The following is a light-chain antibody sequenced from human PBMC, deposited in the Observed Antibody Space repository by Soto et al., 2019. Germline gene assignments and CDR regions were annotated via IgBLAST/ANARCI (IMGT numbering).Light chain of an antibody. Sequence: DIEMTQSPSPLSASVGDRVAITCRASQIISSFLNWYQQEPGKAPKLLIYGASSLQRGVPSRFSGGGSGTDFTLAIGSLQPEDFATYYCQQSYSTPYTFGQGTKVDIK. CDR2: GAS. J-gene: IGKJ2*01. V-gene: IGKV1-39*01. CDR1: QIISSF. CDR3: QQSYSTPYT.